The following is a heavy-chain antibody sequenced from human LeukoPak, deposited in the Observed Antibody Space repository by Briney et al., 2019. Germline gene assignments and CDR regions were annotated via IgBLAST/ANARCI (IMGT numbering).Heavy chain of an antibody. J-gene: IGHJ4*02. CDR2: IKSKTDGGTT. V-gene: IGHV3-15*01. CDR1: GFTFSNAW. CDR3: TTLITYYYGSGRDY. Sequence: PGGSLRLSCAASGFTFSNAWMSWVRQAPGKGLEWVGRIKSKTDGGTTDYAAPVKGRFTIPRDDSKNTLYLQMNSLKTEDTAVYYCTTLITYYYGSGRDYWGQGTLVTVSS. D-gene: IGHD3-10*01.